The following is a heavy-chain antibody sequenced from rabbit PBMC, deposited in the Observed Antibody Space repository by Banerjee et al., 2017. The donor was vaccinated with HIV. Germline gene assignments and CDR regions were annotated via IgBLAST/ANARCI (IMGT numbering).Heavy chain of an antibody. V-gene: IGHV1S40*01. CDR2: IGTGSSGII. CDR3: ARGTPTAPFYFNL. D-gene: IGHD3-3*01. J-gene: IGHJ4*01. CDR1: GFSFSSGYD. Sequence: QSLEESGGDLVKPGASLTLTCTVSGFSFSSGYDMCWVRQAPGKGLQWIGCIGTGSSGIIVYASWAKGRFTISKTSSTTVTLQMTSLTDADTATYFCARGTPTAPFYFNLWGPGTLVTVS.